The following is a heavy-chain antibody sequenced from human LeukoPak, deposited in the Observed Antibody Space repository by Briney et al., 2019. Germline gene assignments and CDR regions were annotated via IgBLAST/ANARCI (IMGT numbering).Heavy chain of an antibody. V-gene: IGHV3-74*01. CDR2: INSDGSST. CDR3: ARGQFDLGYCSSTSCYTVYFDY. Sequence: GGSLRLSCAASGFTFSSYWMHWVRQAPGKGMVWVSRINSDGSSTSYADSVKGRFTISRDNAKNSLYLQMNSLRAEDTAVYYCARGQFDLGYCSSTSCYTVYFDYWGQGTLVTVSS. CDR1: GFTFSSYW. D-gene: IGHD2-2*02. J-gene: IGHJ4*02.